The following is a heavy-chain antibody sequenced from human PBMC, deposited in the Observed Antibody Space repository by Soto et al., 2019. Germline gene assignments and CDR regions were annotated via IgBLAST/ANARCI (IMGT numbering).Heavy chain of an antibody. Sequence: EVQLLASGGGLVQPGGSLRLSCAASGFTFSNYAMSWVRQAPGKGLEWVSALSVGGGSTYYADFVKGRFTISRDNSKNKLYLQMNSRRAEDTAVYYCASYYYGSWRMMYYFEYWGQGTLVTVSS. J-gene: IGHJ4*02. CDR1: GFTFSNYA. V-gene: IGHV3-23*01. CDR3: ASYYYGSWRMMYYFEY. D-gene: IGHD3-10*01. CDR2: LSVGGGST.